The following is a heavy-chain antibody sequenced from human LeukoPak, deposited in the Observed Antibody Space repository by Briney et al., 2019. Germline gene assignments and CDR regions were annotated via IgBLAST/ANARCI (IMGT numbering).Heavy chain of an antibody. CDR3: ARSVGTWFDP. CDR2: INHSGST. V-gene: IGHV4-34*01. D-gene: IGHD2-15*01. CDR1: GGSFSGYY. J-gene: IGHJ5*02. Sequence: SETLSLTCAVYGGSFSGYYWSWIRQPPGKGLEWIGEINHSGSTNYNPSLKSRVTISVDTSKNQFSLKLSSVTAADTAVYYCARSVGTWFDPWGQGTLVTVSS.